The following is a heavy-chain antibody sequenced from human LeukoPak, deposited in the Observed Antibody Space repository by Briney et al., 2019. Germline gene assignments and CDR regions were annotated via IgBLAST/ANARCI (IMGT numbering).Heavy chain of an antibody. Sequence: PSETLSLTCAVYGGSFSGYYWSWIRQPPGKGLEWIGYIYYSGSTNYNPSLKSRVTISVDTSKNQFSLKLSSVTAADTAVYYCARRGYYDSSGYYMEGIYDYWGQGTLVTVSS. J-gene: IGHJ4*02. CDR2: IYYSGST. V-gene: IGHV4-59*08. CDR1: GGSFSGYY. CDR3: ARRGYYDSSGYYMEGIYDY. D-gene: IGHD3-22*01.